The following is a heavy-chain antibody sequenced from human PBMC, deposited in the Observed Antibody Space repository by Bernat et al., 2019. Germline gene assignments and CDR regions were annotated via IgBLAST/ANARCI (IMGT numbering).Heavy chain of an antibody. Sequence: QVQLQQWGAGLLKASETLSLTCAVYGGSFSGHYWTWIRQSPGKGLEWIGEINHGGSFAYTPLLSSRFNVSIETSKTQFSLKWISVTAAYTAVYYCARGCCSAGDCWYYYDSWGQGIPVTVSS. CDR3: ARGCCSAGDCWYYYDS. J-gene: IGHJ4*02. CDR2: INHGGSF. D-gene: IGHD2-21*02. CDR1: GGSFSGHY. V-gene: IGHV4-34*02.